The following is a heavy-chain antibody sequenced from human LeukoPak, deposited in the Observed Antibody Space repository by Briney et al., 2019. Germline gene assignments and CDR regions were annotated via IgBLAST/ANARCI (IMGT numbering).Heavy chain of an antibody. CDR3: ARGLSMPDAFDI. CDR2: IIPIFGTA. D-gene: IGHD2-2*01. V-gene: IGHV1-69*06. Sequence: VASVKVSCKASGGTFSSYAISWVRQAPGQGLEWMGGIIPIFGTANYAQKFQGRVTITADKSTSTAYMELSSLRSEDTAAYYCARGLSMPDAFDIWGQGTMVTVSS. J-gene: IGHJ3*02. CDR1: GGTFSSYA.